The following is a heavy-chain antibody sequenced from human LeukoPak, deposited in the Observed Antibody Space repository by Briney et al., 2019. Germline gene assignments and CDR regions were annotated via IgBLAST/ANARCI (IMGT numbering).Heavy chain of an antibody. D-gene: IGHD3-16*02. V-gene: IGHV3-9*01. CDR1: GFTFDDYG. Sequence: GGSLRLSCAASGFTFDDYGMSWVRQAPGKGLEWVSGISWNSGSIGYADSVKGRFTISRDNAKNSLYLQMNSLRAEDTALYYCAKDTEYVWGSYHSDYWGQGTLVTVSS. CDR3: AKDTEYVWGSYHSDY. J-gene: IGHJ4*02. CDR2: ISWNSGSI.